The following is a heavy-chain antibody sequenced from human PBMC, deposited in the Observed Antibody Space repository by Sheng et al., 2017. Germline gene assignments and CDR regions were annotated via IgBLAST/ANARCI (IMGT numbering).Heavy chain of an antibody. CDR2: INSDGSTT. Sequence: EVQLVESGGGLVQPGGSLRLSCAASGLTLSGYWMHWVRQVPGKGLVWVSRINSDGSTTNYADSVKGRFTVSRDNAKNTLXLQMTSLRDEDTAVYYCGRPYSSSWYVVDYWCQGTLVTV. CDR1: GLTLSGYW. V-gene: IGHV3-74*01. J-gene: IGHJ4*02. CDR3: GRPYSSSWYVVDY. D-gene: IGHD6-13*01.